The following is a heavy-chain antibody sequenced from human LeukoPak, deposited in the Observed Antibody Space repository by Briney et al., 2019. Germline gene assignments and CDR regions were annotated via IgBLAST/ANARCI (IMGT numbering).Heavy chain of an antibody. Sequence: ASVKVSCKASGYTFTSYGISWVRQAPGQGLEWMGWISAYNGNTNYAQKLQGRVTMTTDTSTSTAYMELRSLRSDDTAVYYCARGSHLRYDFWSGYTYWGQGTLVTVSS. CDR3: ARGSHLRYDFWSGYTY. CDR1: GYTFTSYG. J-gene: IGHJ4*02. D-gene: IGHD3-3*01. CDR2: ISAYNGNT. V-gene: IGHV1-18*01.